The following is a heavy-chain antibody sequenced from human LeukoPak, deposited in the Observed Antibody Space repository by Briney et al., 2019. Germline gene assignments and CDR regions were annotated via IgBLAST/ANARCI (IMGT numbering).Heavy chain of an antibody. J-gene: IGHJ4*02. CDR3: AKDSYYDFWSGYFDY. CDR2: ISGSGGST. CDR1: GFTFSSYA. Sequence: GGSLRLSCAASGFTFSSYAMSWVRQAPGKGLEWVSAISGSGGSTYYADSVKGRFTIFRDNSKNTLYLQMNSLRAEDTAVYYCAKDSYYDFWSGYFDYWGQGTLVTVSS. V-gene: IGHV3-23*01. D-gene: IGHD3-3*01.